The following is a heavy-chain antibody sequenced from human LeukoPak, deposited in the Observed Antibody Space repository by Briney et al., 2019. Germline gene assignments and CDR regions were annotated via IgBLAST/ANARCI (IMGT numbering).Heavy chain of an antibody. CDR2: ISGSGGST. CDR3: AKEPSCSGGSCYYFDY. J-gene: IGHJ4*02. Sequence: GGSLRLSCAASGFTVSSYAMSWVRQAPGKGLEWVSAISGSGGSTYYGDSVKGRFTISRDNSKNTLDLQMNSLRAEDTAIYYCAKEPSCSGGSCYYFDYWGQGTLVTVSS. V-gene: IGHV3-23*01. CDR1: GFTVSSYA. D-gene: IGHD2-15*01.